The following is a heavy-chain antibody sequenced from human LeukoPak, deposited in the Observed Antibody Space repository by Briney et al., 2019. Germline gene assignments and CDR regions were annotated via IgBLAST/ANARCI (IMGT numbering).Heavy chain of an antibody. J-gene: IGHJ6*02. V-gene: IGHV3-43*02. Sequence: GGSLRLSCAASGFVFENHAMHWVRQAPGKGLEWVALISGDGGSTYYADSVKGRFTISRDNKKNSLYLQMNSLRTEDTALYYCAKDLAPKPFNYDVLTGYYEDYYYGMDVWGQGTTVTVSS. CDR2: ISGDGGST. CDR1: GFVFENHA. D-gene: IGHD3-9*01. CDR3: AKDLAPKPFNYDVLTGYYEDYYYGMDV.